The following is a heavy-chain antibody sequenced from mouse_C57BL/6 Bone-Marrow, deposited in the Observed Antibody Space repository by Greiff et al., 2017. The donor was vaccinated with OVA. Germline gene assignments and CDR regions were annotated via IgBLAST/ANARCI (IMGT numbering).Heavy chain of an antibody. D-gene: IGHD2-4*01. CDR1: GYTFTDYE. V-gene: IGHV1-15*01. Sequence: QVQLQQSGAELVRPGASVTLSCKASGYTFTDYEMHWVKQTPVHGLEWIGAIDPETGGTAYNQKFKGKAILTADKSSSTAYMELRSLTSEDSAVYYCTREGDDYDSWFAYWGQGTLVTVSA. CDR3: TREGDDYDSWFAY. CDR2: IDPETGGT. J-gene: IGHJ3*01.